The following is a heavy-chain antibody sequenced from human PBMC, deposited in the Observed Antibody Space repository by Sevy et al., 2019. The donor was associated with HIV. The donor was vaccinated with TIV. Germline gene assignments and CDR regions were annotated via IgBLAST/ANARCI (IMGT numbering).Heavy chain of an antibody. CDR3: AKDPVLRFLEWLPDYYYYYGMDV. J-gene: IGHJ6*02. CDR1: GFTFSSYG. Sequence: GGSLRLSCAASGFTFSSYGMHWVRQAPGKGLEWVAFIRYDGSNKYYADSVKGRFTISRDNSKNTLYLQMNSLRAEDTAVYYGAKDPVLRFLEWLPDYYYYYGMDVWGQGTTVTVSS. CDR2: IRYDGSNK. V-gene: IGHV3-30*02. D-gene: IGHD3-3*01.